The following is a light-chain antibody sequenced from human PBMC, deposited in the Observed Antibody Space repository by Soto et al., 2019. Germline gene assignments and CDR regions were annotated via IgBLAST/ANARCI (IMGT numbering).Light chain of an antibody. V-gene: IGKV3-11*01. J-gene: IGKJ4*01. CDR2: DAY. Sequence: EIVLTQSPATLSLSPGERATLSCRASQSVSSYLAWYQQKPGQAPRLLIFDAYKRATGIPARFSGSGSGTDFTLTISSLEPEDFAVYYCQQRSNWPPMLTFGGGTKVEIK. CDR3: QQRSNWPPMLT. CDR1: QSVSSY.